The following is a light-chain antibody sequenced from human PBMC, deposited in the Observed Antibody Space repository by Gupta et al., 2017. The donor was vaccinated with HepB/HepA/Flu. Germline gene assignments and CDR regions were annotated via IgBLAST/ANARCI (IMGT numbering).Light chain of an antibody. CDR2: NDD. Sequence: QPVLTQPPSASGTPGQRAASSRSGSSSNVGRDNVYWYRQLPGTAPKLLIYNDDRRPSGVPDRFSGSKSGTSASLAISGLRSEDEADYYCAAWDNSLSAYVFGTGTWVTVL. CDR3: AAWDNSLSAYV. V-gene: IGLV1-47*02. J-gene: IGLJ1*01. CDR1: SSNVGRDN.